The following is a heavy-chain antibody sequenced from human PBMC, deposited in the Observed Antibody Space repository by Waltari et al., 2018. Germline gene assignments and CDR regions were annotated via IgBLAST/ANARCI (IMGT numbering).Heavy chain of an antibody. J-gene: IGHJ4*02. CDR3: AKSDPVGDSSKNDY. CDR2: IRGSGGST. Sequence: EVQLLESGGGLVQPGGSLRLSCAASGFTFSSYAMRWVRQAPGKGLEWVSAIRGSGGSTYYADSVKGRFTISRDNSKNTLYLQMNSLRAEDTAVYYCAKSDPVGDSSKNDYWGQGTLVTVSS. CDR1: GFTFSSYA. V-gene: IGHV3-23*01. D-gene: IGHD3-22*01.